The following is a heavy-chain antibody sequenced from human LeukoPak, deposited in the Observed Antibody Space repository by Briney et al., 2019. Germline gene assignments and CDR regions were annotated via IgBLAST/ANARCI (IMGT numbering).Heavy chain of an antibody. Sequence: GGSLRLSCAASGFTVSSNYMNWVRQAPGKGLEWVSAISGSGGSTYYADSVKGRFTISRDNSKNTLYLQMNSLRAEDTAVYYCASSIAAAGTYDYWGQGTLVTVSS. CDR1: GFTVSSNY. CDR3: ASSIAAAGTYDY. D-gene: IGHD6-13*01. V-gene: IGHV3-23*01. J-gene: IGHJ4*02. CDR2: ISGSGGST.